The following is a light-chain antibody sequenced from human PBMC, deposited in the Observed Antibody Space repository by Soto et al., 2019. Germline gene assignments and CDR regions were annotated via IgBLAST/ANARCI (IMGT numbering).Light chain of an antibody. J-gene: IGKJ1*01. CDR3: QQYGSSPRT. CDR2: GAS. V-gene: IGKV3-20*01. Sequence: EIALTQSPATLSVSSGERAALSCLASQSVSSSSLARYQQKPGQAPRLLIYGASSRATGIPDRFSGSGSGTDFTLTISRLEPEDFAVYYCQQYGSSPRTFGQGTKVDI. CDR1: QSVSSSS.